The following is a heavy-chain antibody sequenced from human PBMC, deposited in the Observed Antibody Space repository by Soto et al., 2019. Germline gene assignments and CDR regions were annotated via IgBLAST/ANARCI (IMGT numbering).Heavy chain of an antibody. J-gene: IGHJ4*02. D-gene: IGHD5-12*01. CDR2: INAGNGNT. CDR3: ARAVAERADFDY. Sequence: ASVKVSCKASGYTFTSYAMHWVRQARGQRLEWMGWINAGNGNTKYSQKFQGRVTITRDTSASTAYMELSSLRSEDTAVFFCARAVAERADFDYWGQGTLVTVSS. CDR1: GYTFTSYA. V-gene: IGHV1-3*01.